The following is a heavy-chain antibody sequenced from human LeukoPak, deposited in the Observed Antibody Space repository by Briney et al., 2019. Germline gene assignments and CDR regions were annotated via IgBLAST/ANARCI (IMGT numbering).Heavy chain of an antibody. Sequence: SVKVSCKASGGTFSSYAISWVRQAPGQGLEWMGGIIPIFGTANYAQKFQGRVTITADKSTSTAYMELSSLRSEDTAVYYCARAPLYSSGWYLPLDYWGQGTLVTVSS. J-gene: IGHJ4*02. CDR1: GGTFSSYA. CDR3: ARAPLYSSGWYLPLDY. D-gene: IGHD6-19*01. V-gene: IGHV1-69*06. CDR2: IIPIFGTA.